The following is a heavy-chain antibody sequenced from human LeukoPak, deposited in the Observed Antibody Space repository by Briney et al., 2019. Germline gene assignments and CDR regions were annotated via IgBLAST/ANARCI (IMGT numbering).Heavy chain of an antibody. CDR2: ISYDGNNE. V-gene: IGHV3-30*18. CDR3: AKIESLGY. CDR1: GFTLSSYG. J-gene: IGHJ4*02. Sequence: PGGSLRLSCVVSGFTLSSYGLHWVRQAPGKGLEWVAVISYDGNNEYYADSVKGRFTISRDNSKNTLYLQMNSLRAEDTAVYYCAKIESLGYWGQGTLVTVSS. D-gene: IGHD2/OR15-2a*01.